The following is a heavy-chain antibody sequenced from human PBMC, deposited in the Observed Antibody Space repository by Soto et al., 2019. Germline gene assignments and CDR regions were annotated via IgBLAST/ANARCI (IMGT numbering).Heavy chain of an antibody. CDR1: GFTFSSYG. Sequence: QVQLVESGGGVVQPGRSLRLSCAASGFTFSSYGMHWVRQAPGKGLEWVAVIWYDGSNKYYADSVKGRFTISRDNSKTTLYLQMNSLRAEDTAVYYCARYELDYGDVGYYFDYWGQGTLVTFSS. D-gene: IGHD4-17*01. CDR2: IWYDGSNK. CDR3: ARYELDYGDVGYYFDY. J-gene: IGHJ4*02. V-gene: IGHV3-33*01.